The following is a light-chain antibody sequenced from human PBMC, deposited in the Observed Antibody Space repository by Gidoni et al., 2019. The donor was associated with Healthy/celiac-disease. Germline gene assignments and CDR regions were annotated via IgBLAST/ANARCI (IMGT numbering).Light chain of an antibody. CDR2: GAS. Sequence: EIVMTQAPATLSVSPGERATLSCRASQSVSSNLAWYQQKPGQAPRLLLYGASTRATGIPARFRGSGSGTAFTLTISSLQSEAFAVYYCQQYNNWPQTFGQGTKVEIK. CDR3: QQYNNWPQT. J-gene: IGKJ1*01. V-gene: IGKV3-15*01. CDR1: QSVSSN.